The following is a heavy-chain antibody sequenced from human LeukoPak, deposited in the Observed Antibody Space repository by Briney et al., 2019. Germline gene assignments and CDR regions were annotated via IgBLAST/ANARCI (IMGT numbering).Heavy chain of an antibody. CDR3: ARNTGWGLYNWFDP. D-gene: IGHD1-26*01. Sequence: GGSLRLSCEAPGFTFSSYNMNWVRQAPGKGLEWVSYISSSSSSIYYADSVKGRCTISRDNAKKSLYLQMNSMRAEDTAVYYCARNTGWGLYNWFDPWGQGTLVTVSS. V-gene: IGHV3-48*01. CDR1: GFTFSSYN. J-gene: IGHJ5*02. CDR2: ISSSSSSI.